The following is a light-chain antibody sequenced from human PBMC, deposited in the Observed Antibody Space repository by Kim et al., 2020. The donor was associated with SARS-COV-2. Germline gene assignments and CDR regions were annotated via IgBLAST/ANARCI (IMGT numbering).Light chain of an antibody. CDR3: QQYANYPWS. CDR1: QSINRW. J-gene: IGKJ1*01. V-gene: IGKV1-5*03. Sequence: DIQMTQTPATLPASVGDRVTITCRASQSINRWLAWYQQKPGKAPKVLIYKASSLEIGAPLRFSGSGSGTEFTLTISSLQPDDFATYYCQQYANYPWSFGQGTQVDI. CDR2: KAS.